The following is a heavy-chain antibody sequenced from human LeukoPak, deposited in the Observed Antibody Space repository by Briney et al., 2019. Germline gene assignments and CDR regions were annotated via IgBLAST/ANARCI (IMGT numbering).Heavy chain of an antibody. J-gene: IGHJ4*02. CDR3: ARAGKAAAFDY. D-gene: IGHD2-15*01. V-gene: IGHV3-33*08. CDR1: GFTFNNYA. CDR2: IWYDGSNK. Sequence: GGSLRLSCAASGFTFNNYAMTWVRQAPGKGLEWVAVIWYDGSNKYYADSVKGRFTISRDNSKNTLWLQMNSLKAEDTAVYYCARAGKAAAFDYWGQGTLVTVSS.